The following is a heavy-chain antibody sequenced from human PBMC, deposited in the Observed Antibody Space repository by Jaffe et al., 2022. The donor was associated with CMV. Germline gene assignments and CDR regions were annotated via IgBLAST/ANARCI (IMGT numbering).Heavy chain of an antibody. J-gene: IGHJ4*02. D-gene: IGHD1-7*01. CDR2: IYYSGST. CDR3: ARVMSPFSQNYYFDY. CDR1: GGSISSYY. Sequence: QVQLQESGPGLVKPSETLSLTCTVSGGSISSYYWSWIRQPPGKGLEWIGYIYYSGSTNYNPSLKSRVTISVDTSKNQFSLKLSSVTAADTAVYYCARVMSPFSQNYYFDYWGQGTLVTVSS. V-gene: IGHV4-59*01.